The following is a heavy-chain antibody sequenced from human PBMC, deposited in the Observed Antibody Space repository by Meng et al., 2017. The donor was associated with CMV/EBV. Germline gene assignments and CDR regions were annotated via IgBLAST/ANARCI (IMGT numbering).Heavy chain of an antibody. CDR2: KKQDGSEK. CDR1: GFTFSSYW. Sequence: GGSLRLSCAASGFTFSSYWMSWVRQAPGKGLEWVANKKQDGSEKYYVDSVKGRFTISRDNAKNSLYLQMNSLRAEDTAVYYCARLGELLWFGEPLLGMDVWGQGTTVTVSS. J-gene: IGHJ6*02. V-gene: IGHV3-7*01. CDR3: ARLGELLWFGEPLLGMDV. D-gene: IGHD3-10*01.